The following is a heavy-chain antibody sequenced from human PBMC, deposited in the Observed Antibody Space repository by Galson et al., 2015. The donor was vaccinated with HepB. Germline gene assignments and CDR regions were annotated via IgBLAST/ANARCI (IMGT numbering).Heavy chain of an antibody. CDR3: AREGDYCGADSCFSAY. D-gene: IGHD2-15*01. Sequence: SVKVSCKASGYTFTAYYIHWVRQAPGQGLEWMGWINPNSGGTNYAQKFQGRVTMTRDTSISTAYMELSRVRSDDTAVFYCAREGDYCGADSCFSAYWGQGTLVTVSS. CDR2: INPNSGGT. CDR1: GYTFTAYY. J-gene: IGHJ1*01. V-gene: IGHV1-2*02.